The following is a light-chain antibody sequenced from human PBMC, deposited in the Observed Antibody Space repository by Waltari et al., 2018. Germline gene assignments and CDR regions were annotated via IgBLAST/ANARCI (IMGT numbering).Light chain of an antibody. J-gene: IGKJ5*01. CDR1: QDISLW. CDR3: QQANSFPIT. Sequence: DIQMTQSPSSLSASVGDRVTITCRTSQDISLWLAWYQHKPGKAPKLLFYAASSLQSGVPSRFSGSGAGTDFSLTSSSLQPEDFATYYCQQANSFPITFGQGTRLEIK. CDR2: AAS. V-gene: IGKV1-12*01.